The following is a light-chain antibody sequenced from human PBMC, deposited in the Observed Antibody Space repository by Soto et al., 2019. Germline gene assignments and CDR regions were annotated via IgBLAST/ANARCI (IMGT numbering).Light chain of an antibody. CDR2: GAS. CDR3: QQYNNWPRT. Sequence: EIVLTQSPATLSLSPGERATLSCRASQSVSSYLAWYQQKPGQAPRLLIYGASNRAAGIPARFSGSGSGTEFTLTISSLQSEDFALYYCQQYNNWPRTFGQGTKVDI. CDR1: QSVSSY. V-gene: IGKV3D-15*01. J-gene: IGKJ1*01.